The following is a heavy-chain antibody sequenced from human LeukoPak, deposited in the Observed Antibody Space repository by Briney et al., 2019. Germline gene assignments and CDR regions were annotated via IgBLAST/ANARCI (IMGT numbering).Heavy chain of an antibody. CDR2: IYTSGST. CDR1: GGSISGYF. J-gene: IGHJ3*02. Sequence: SETLSLTCTVSGGSISGYFWGWIRQPAGKGLEWIGHIYTSGSTIYSPSLKSRVTMSVDTSKNQFSLKPTSVTAADTAVYYCARALKYDYDDLDAYDIWGQGTMVTVSS. CDR3: ARALKYDYDDLDAYDI. D-gene: IGHD4-17*01. V-gene: IGHV4-4*07.